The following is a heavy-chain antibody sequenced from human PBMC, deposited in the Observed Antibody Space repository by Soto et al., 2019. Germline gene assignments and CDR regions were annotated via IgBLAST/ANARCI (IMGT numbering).Heavy chain of an antibody. D-gene: IGHD3-3*01. Sequence: SETLSLTCTVSGGSISSYYWSWIRQPPGKGLEWIGYIYYSGSTNYNPSLKSRVTISVDTSKNQFSLKLSSVTAADTAVYYCARGSRYDFWSGYYSELFDYWGQGTLVTVSS. CDR3: ARGSRYDFWSGYYSELFDY. V-gene: IGHV4-59*01. J-gene: IGHJ4*02. CDR2: IYYSGST. CDR1: GGSISSYY.